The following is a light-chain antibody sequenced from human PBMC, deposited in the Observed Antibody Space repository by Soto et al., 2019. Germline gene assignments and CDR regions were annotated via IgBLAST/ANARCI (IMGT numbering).Light chain of an antibody. Sequence: DIQMTQSPSSLSASVGDSVTITCRASQNIFSFLGWYQHKPGKAPELLIYGASSLQSGAASRFSGRGSGTDFALTISNLQPDDSATFYCQQGYSFSHTFGQGTKLDIK. J-gene: IGKJ2*01. CDR2: GAS. CDR1: QNIFSF. V-gene: IGKV1-39*01. CDR3: QQGYSFSHT.